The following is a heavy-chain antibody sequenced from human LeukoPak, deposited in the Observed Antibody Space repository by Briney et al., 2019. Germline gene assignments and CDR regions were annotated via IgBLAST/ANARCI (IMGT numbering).Heavy chain of an antibody. Sequence: ASVKVSCKASGGTFSSYAISWVRQAPGQGLEWMGGIIPIFGTANYAQKFQGRVTITTDESTSTAYMELSSLRSEDTAVYYCARSGYYYDSSGYYRFDPWGQGTLVTVSS. CDR3: ARSGYYYDSSGYYRFDP. CDR2: IIPIFGTA. CDR1: GGTFSSYA. D-gene: IGHD3-22*01. V-gene: IGHV1-69*05. J-gene: IGHJ5*02.